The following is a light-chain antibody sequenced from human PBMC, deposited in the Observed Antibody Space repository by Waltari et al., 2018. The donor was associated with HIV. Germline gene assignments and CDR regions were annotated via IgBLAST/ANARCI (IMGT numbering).Light chain of an antibody. J-gene: IGKJ4*01. CDR3: QQYANVPLT. CDR1: QDITIY. CDR2: GAS. V-gene: IGKV1-33*01. Sequence: DIQMTQSPSSLSASVGDRVTIACQASQDITIYLNWYQHRPGKAPKVLIYGASNLETGVPSRFSGSGSGTNFTLTISSLQPEDFATFYCQQYANVPLTFGGGTKVEIK.